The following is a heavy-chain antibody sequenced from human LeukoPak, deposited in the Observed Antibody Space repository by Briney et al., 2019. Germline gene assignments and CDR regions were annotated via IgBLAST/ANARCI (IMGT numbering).Heavy chain of an antibody. CDR3: ARDRITSSIAAARYFQH. Sequence: GRSLRLSCVASGFTFSSYAMHWVRQALGKGLEWVAVISYDGSNKYYADSVKGRFTISRDNSKNTLYLQMNSLRAEDTAVYYCARDRITSSIAAARYFQHWGQGTLVTVSS. J-gene: IGHJ1*01. V-gene: IGHV3-30*04. CDR2: ISYDGSNK. CDR1: GFTFSSYA. D-gene: IGHD6-13*01.